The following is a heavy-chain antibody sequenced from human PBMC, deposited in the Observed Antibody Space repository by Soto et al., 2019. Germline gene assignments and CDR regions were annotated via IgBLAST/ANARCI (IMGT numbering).Heavy chain of an antibody. V-gene: IGHV1-69*02. Sequence: QVQLVQSGAEVKKPGSSVKVSCKASGGTFSSYTISWVRQAPGQGLEWMGRIIPILGIANYAKKFQGRVTITADKSTSTAYMELSSLRSEDTALYYCARVDQLLSDGYFQHWGQGTLVTVSS. CDR1: GGTFSSYT. D-gene: IGHD2-2*01. CDR2: IIPILGIA. CDR3: ARVDQLLSDGYFQH. J-gene: IGHJ1*01.